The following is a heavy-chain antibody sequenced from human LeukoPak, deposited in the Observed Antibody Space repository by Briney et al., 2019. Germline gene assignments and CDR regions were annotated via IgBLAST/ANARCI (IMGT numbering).Heavy chain of an antibody. D-gene: IGHD5-18*01. CDR1: GRSFSGYY. V-gene: IGHV4-34*01. J-gene: IGHJ6*03. CDR3: ASGKGYSYGYNYYYYMDV. Sequence: SETLSLTCAVYGRSFSGYYWSWIRQPPGKGLEWIGEINHSGSTNYNPSLKSRVTISVDTSKNQFSLKLSSVTAADTAVYYCASGKGYSYGYNYYYYMDVWGKGTTVTVSS. CDR2: INHSGST.